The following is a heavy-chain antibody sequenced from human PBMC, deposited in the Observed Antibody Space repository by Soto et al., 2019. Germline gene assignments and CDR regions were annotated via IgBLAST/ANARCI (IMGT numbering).Heavy chain of an antibody. CDR1: GGSFSGYY. J-gene: IGHJ6*02. CDR3: ARSEISYYYGSGSVTFYYYYGMDV. V-gene: IGHV4-34*01. CDR2: INHSGST. Sequence: SETLSLTCAVYGGSFSGYYWSWIRQPPGKGLEWIGEINHSGSTNYNPSLKSRVTISVDTSKNQFSLKLSSVTAADTAVYYCARSEISYYYGSGSVTFYYYYGMDVWGQGTTVTVSS. D-gene: IGHD3-10*01.